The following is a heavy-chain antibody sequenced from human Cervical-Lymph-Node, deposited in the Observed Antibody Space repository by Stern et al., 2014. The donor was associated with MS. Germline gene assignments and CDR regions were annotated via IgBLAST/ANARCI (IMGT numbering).Heavy chain of an antibody. CDR2: INHSGST. CDR1: GGSFSGYY. J-gene: IGHJ2*01. CDR3: ARCDDYWYFDL. V-gene: IGHV4-34*01. Sequence: QVQLQQWGAGLLKPSETLSLTCAVYGGSFSGYYWSWIRQPPGKGLEWIGQINHSGSTNYNPSLNSRFTISVDTSKNQFSMKLSSVTAADTAVYYCARCDDYWYFDLWGRGTLVTVSS.